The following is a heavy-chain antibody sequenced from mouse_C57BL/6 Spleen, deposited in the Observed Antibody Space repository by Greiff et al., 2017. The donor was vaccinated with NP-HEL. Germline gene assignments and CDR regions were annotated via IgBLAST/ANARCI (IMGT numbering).Heavy chain of an antibody. CDR2: IDPSDSET. J-gene: IGHJ4*01. D-gene: IGHD2-4*01. Sequence: VQLQQPGAELVRPGSSVKLSCKASGYTFTSYWMHWVKQRPIQGLEWIGNIDPSDSETHYNQKFKDKATLTVDKSSSTAYMQLSSLTSEDSAVYYCARGSYYDYDEAMDYWGQGTSVTVSS. V-gene: IGHV1-52*01. CDR1: GYTFTSYW. CDR3: ARGSYYDYDEAMDY.